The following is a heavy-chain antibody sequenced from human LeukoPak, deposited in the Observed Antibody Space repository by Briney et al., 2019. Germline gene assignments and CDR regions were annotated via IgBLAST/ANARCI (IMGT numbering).Heavy chain of an antibody. Sequence: PSETLSPTCTVSGGSISSGGYYWSWIRQHPGKGLEWLGHINSNGETHYNPSLKSRVTISVDKSKNQFSLKLSSVTAADTAVYYCARAHDYGGNAGAFTLYWGQGTLVTVSS. CDR2: INSNGET. CDR3: ARAHDYGGNAGAFTLY. CDR1: GGSISSGGYY. V-gene: IGHV4-31*03. J-gene: IGHJ4*02. D-gene: IGHD4-23*01.